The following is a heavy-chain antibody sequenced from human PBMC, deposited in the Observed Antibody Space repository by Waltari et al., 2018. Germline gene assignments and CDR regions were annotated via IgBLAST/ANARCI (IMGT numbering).Heavy chain of an antibody. D-gene: IGHD3-9*01. CDR3: VKEAAGYDSLIANGLDV. V-gene: IGHV3-43D*04. CDR2: ITWDARRT. CDR1: GFTFDDFA. Sequence: EVQLEESGGGVVQPGGSLRLSCAASGFTFDDFAMHWVRQAPGKGVEWVSLITWDARRTYYADSVKGRFAISRDNGKDFLYLQMNSLRPDDTALYYCVKEAAGYDSLIANGLDVWGQGTTVTVSS. J-gene: IGHJ6*02.